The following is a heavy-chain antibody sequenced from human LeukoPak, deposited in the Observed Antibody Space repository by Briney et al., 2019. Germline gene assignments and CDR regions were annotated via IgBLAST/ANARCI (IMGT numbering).Heavy chain of an antibody. V-gene: IGHV3-15*01. D-gene: IGHD2-2*01. CDR2: IKSKTDGGTT. CDR1: GFTFSSYW. J-gene: IGHJ6*03. CDR3: NIVVVPAAMQYYYYMDV. Sequence: GGSLRLSCAASGFTFSSYWMSWVRQAPGKGLEWVGRIKSKTDGGTTDYAAPVKGRLTISRDDSKNTLYLQMNSLKTEDTAVYYCNIVVVPAAMQYYYYMDVWGKGTTVTISS.